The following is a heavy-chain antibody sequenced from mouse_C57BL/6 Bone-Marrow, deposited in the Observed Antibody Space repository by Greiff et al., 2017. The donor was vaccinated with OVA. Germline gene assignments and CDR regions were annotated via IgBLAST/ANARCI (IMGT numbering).Heavy chain of an antibody. CDR2: IWGGGST. Sequence: VKLMESGPGLVAPSQSLPITCTVSGFSLTSYGVDWVRQPPGKGLEWLGVIWGGGSTNYNSALMSRLSICKDNSKSQVFLKMNSLQTDDTAIYYFAKHVITTVVEGDYAMDYWGQGTSVTVSS. V-gene: IGHV2-9*01. CDR1: GFSLTSYG. CDR3: AKHVITTVVEGDYAMDY. D-gene: IGHD1-1*01. J-gene: IGHJ4*01.